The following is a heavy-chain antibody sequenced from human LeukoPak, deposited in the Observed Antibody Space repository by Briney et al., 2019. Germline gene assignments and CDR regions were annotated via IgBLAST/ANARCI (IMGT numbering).Heavy chain of an antibody. CDR3: AKDTLRSAEGYF. CDR1: GFTFTGYA. V-gene: IGHV3-23*01. CDR2: ISGSGGST. D-gene: IGHD3-22*01. J-gene: IGHJ4*02. Sequence: GGSLRLSCAASGFTFTGYAMSWVRQVSGKGLEWVSVISGSGGSTYYADSVKGRFTISRDNSKSTLYLQMDSLRAEDTAVYYCAKDTLRSAEGYFWGQGILVTVSS.